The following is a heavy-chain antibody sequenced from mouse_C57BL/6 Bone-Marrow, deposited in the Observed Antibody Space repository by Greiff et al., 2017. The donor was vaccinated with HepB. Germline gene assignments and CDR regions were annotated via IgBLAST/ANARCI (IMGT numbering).Heavy chain of an antibody. CDR3: ARNYDYDWFAY. Sequence: QVQLKQSGPGLVPPSQSLSITCTVSGFSLTSYGIHWVRQSPGKGLEWLGVIWSGGSTDYNAAFLSRLSISKDNSKSQVFCKMNSLQADDTAIYYCARNYDYDWFAYWGQGTLVTVSA. CDR1: GFSLTSYG. J-gene: IGHJ3*01. CDR2: IWSGGST. D-gene: IGHD2-4*01. V-gene: IGHV2-2*01.